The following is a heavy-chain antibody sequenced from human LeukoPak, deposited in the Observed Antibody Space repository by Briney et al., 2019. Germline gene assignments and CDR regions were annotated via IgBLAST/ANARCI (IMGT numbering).Heavy chain of an antibody. CDR3: ARVGPGTPAPFDY. CDR2: IYSGGST. CDR1: GFTFGKYW. J-gene: IGHJ4*02. V-gene: IGHV3-53*01. D-gene: IGHD2-15*01. Sequence: GGSLRLSCVASGFTFGKYWMSWVRQAPGKGLEWVSVIYSGGSTYYADSVKGRFTISRDNSKNTPYLQMNSLRAEDTAVYYCARVGPGTPAPFDYWGQGTLVTVSS.